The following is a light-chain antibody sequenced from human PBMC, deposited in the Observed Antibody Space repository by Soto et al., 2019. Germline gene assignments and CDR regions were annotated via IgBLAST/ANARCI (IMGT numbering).Light chain of an antibody. CDR2: GNS. V-gene: IGLV1-40*01. J-gene: IGLJ2*01. Sequence: QPVLTQPPSVSGAPGQRVTISCTGSSSNIGAGYDVHWYQQLPGTAPKLLIYGNSNRPSGVPDRSGTSASLAITGLQAEDEADYYCQSYDSSLSGVVFGGGTKLTVL. CDR1: SSNIGAGYD. CDR3: QSYDSSLSGVV.